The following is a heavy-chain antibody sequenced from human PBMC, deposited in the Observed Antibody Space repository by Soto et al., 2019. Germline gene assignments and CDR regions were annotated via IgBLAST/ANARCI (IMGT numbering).Heavy chain of an antibody. CDR1: GFSFSDYF. J-gene: IGHJ4*02. CDR2: INPSGDRT. CDR3: ARDLYPLAYYFDY. Sequence: QAQLVQSGAEVKKPGASVKVSCKASGFSFSDYFMHWVRQAPGQGLEWMGIINPSGDRTDYAQKFQGRVTITRDTSTSTVYMDLSSLKSDDTAVYYCARDLYPLAYYFDYWGQGTLVTVSS. V-gene: IGHV1-46*01.